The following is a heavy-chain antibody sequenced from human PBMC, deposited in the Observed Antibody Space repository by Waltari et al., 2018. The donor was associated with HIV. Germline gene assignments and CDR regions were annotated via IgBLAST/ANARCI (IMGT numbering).Heavy chain of an antibody. J-gene: IGHJ4*02. CDR3: ARDGDRRDFDY. CDR2: ISSGSSAR. D-gene: IGHD2-21*02. CDR1: GFRFIKYS. V-gene: IGHV3-48*01. Sequence: EVQLVESGGGLVQPGGSLRLAGEASGFRFIKYSMHWVRQAPGKGLEWVSYISSGSSARYYADSLKGRFTISRDNAKNSLYLQMYSLRPEDTAVYYCARDGDRRDFDYWGQGTLVTVSS.